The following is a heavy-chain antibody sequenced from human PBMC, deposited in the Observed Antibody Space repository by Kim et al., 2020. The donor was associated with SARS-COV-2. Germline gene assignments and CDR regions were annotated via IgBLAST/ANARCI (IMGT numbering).Heavy chain of an antibody. J-gene: IGHJ4*02. CDR2: INHSGST. V-gene: IGHV4-34*01. Sequence: SETLSLTCAVYGGSFSGYYWSWIRQPPGKGLEWIGEINHSGSTNYNPSLKSRVTISVDTSKNQFSLKLSSVTAADTAVYYCARSSWYGADYWGQGTLVTVSS. D-gene: IGHD6-13*01. CDR1: GGSFSGYY. CDR3: ARSSWYGADY.